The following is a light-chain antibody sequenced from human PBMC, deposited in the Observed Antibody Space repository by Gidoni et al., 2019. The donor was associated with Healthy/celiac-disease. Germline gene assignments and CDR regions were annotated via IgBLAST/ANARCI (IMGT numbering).Light chain of an antibody. CDR1: SSDVGGYNY. CDR3: SSYAGSNGGV. V-gene: IGLV2-8*01. CDR2: EVS. Sequence: QSALTQPPSASGSPGQSVTISCTGTSSDVGGYNYVSWYQQHPGKAPKLMIYEVSKRPSGVPDRFSGSKSGNTASLTVSGLQAEDEADYYCSSYAGSNGGVFGTGTKVTV. J-gene: IGLJ1*01.